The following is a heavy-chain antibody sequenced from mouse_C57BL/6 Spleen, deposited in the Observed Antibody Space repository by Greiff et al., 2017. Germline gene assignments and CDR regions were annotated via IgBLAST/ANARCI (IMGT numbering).Heavy chain of an antibody. CDR2: IYPGNGDT. J-gene: IGHJ3*01. D-gene: IGHD2-2*01. CDR3: APEGTGFFAC. Sequence: LQESGAELVRPGASVKMSCKASGYTFTSYNMHWVKQTPRQGLEWIGAIYPGNGDTSYNQKFKGKSTLTVDKSSSTAYMQLSSLTCEGSAVYFCAPEGTGFFACWGHGALVTVSA. V-gene: IGHV1-12*01. CDR1: GYTFTSYN.